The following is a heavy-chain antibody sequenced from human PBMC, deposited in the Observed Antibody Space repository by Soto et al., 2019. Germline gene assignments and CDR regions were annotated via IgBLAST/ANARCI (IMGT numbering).Heavy chain of an antibody. CDR2: INHSGST. J-gene: IGHJ5*02. V-gene: IGHV4-34*01. D-gene: IGHD2-2*02. CDR1: GGSFSGYY. Sequence: SETLSLTCAVYGGSFSGYYWSWIRQPPGKGLEWIGEINHSGSTNYNPSLKSRVTISVDTSKNQFSLKLSSVTAADTAVYYCARGLGCSSTSCYSGANWFDPWGQGTLVTVSS. CDR3: ARGLGCSSTSCYSGANWFDP.